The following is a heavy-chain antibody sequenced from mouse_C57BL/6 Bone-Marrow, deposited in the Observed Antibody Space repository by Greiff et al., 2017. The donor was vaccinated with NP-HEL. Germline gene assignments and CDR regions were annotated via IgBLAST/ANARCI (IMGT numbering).Heavy chain of an antibody. J-gene: IGHJ3*01. CDR2: IYPRSGNT. CDR1: GYTFTSYG. Sequence: QVQLKESGAELARPGASVKLSCKASGYTFTSYGISWVKQRTGQGLEWIGEIYPRSGNTYYNEKFKGKATLTADKSSSTAYMELRSLTSEDSAVYFCARAYSEGAWFAYWGQGTLVTVPA. CDR3: ARAYSEGAWFAY. D-gene: IGHD2-12*01. V-gene: IGHV1-81*01.